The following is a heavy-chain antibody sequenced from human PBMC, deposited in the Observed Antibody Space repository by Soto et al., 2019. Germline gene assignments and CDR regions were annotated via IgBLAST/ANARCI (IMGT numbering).Heavy chain of an antibody. D-gene: IGHD6-6*01. CDR3: AKGRLAYSSSPFDY. J-gene: IGHJ4*02. V-gene: IGHV3-23*01. CDR2: ISAGGDTT. Sequence: EVQVLESGGGLVQPGGSLRLSCTASGFTFSTYAMSWVRQAPGEGLEWVSSISAGGDTTYYADSAKGRFTISRDNSKNTLWLQMNSARAEDTALFYCAKGRLAYSSSPFDYWGQGTLVTVSS. CDR1: GFTFSTYA.